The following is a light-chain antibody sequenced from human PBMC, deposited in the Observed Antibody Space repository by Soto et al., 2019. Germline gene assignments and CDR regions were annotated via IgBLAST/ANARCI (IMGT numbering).Light chain of an antibody. Sequence: EIVLTQSPGTLSLSPGERATLSCRASQSVSDNYLAWYQRKPGQAPRLLIYGASSRASGIPDRFSGSGSGTDFTLTISRLEPEDFAVYFCQQRAGWPPTFGGGTKVDIK. CDR1: QSVSDNY. CDR3: QQRAGWPPT. V-gene: IGKV3-20*01. CDR2: GAS. J-gene: IGKJ4*01.